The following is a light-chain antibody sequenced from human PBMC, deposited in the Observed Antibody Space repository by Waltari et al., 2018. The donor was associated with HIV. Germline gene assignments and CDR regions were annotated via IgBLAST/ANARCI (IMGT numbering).Light chain of an antibody. CDR2: EVY. V-gene: IGLV2-14*01. J-gene: IGLJ3*02. CDR1: TSDISDFNF. Sequence: HSALTQPASVSGSPGQSITISCTGPTSDISDFNFVSWYQQSPGRAPKLIIFEVYSRPSGIPDRFAGSKSGVTASLTIAALRAEDEADYFCSSYSARGFVVFGGGTKVTVL. CDR3: SSYSARGFVV.